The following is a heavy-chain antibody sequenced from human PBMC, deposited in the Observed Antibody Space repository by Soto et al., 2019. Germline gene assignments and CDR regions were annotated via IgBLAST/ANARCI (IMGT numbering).Heavy chain of an antibody. Sequence: PGGSLRLSCAASGFTFSSYSMNWARQAPGKGLEWVSSISSSSSYIYYADSVKGRFTISRDNAKNPLYLQMNSLRAEDTAVYYCARDNDKGHFDLWGRGTLVTVSS. J-gene: IGHJ2*01. CDR1: GFTFSSYS. CDR2: ISSSSSYI. D-gene: IGHD3-9*01. CDR3: ARDNDKGHFDL. V-gene: IGHV3-21*01.